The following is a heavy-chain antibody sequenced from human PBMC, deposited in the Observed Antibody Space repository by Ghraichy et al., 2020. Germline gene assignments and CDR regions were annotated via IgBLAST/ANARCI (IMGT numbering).Heavy chain of an antibody. CDR1: GFPFSTYA. CDR3: AKHSGFSGGSCIDN. J-gene: IGHJ4*02. Sequence: GGSLRLSCAASGFPFSTYAMSWVRQAPGKGLGWVSTISGSGGSTYYADSVKGRFTISRDNSQNTLYLQMNSLRAEDTAVYYCAKHSGFSGGSCIDNWGQGTLVTVSS. V-gene: IGHV3-23*01. CDR2: ISGSGGST. D-gene: IGHD2-15*01.